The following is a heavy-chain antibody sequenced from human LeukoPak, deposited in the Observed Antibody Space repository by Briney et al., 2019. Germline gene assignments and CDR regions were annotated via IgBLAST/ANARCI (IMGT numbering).Heavy chain of an antibody. V-gene: IGHV3-23*01. J-gene: IGHJ5*02. CDR3: AKDRLGYYDSSGSDWFDP. CDR2: ISGGST. Sequence: GGSLRLSCAASGFTFSSYSMNWVRQAPGKGLEWVSAISGGSTYYAYSVKGRFTISRDNSKNTLYLQMNSLRAEDTAVYYCAKDRLGYYDSSGSDWFDPWGQGTLVTVSS. D-gene: IGHD3-22*01. CDR1: GFTFSSYS.